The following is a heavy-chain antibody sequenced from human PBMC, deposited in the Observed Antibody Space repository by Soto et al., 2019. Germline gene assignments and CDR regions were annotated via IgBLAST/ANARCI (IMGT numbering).Heavy chain of an antibody. D-gene: IGHD4-17*01. V-gene: IGHV3-30-3*01. J-gene: IGHJ6*02. Sequence: GGSLRLSCAASGFTFSSYAMHWVRQAPGKGLEWVAVISYDGSNKYYADSVKGRFTISRDNSKNTLYLQMNSLRAEDTAVYYCARAYGDYQNGMDVWGQGTTVTVSS. CDR1: GFTFSSYA. CDR2: ISYDGSNK. CDR3: ARAYGDYQNGMDV.